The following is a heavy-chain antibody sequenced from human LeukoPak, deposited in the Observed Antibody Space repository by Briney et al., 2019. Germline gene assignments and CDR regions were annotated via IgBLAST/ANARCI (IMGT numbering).Heavy chain of an antibody. D-gene: IGHD6-13*01. CDR1: RYTFTAYS. CDR3: ARGGQQLVRWREEQLDY. V-gene: IGHV1-2*02. J-gene: IGHJ4*02. CDR2: INPNSGGT. Sequence: ASVKVSCKASRYTFTAYSMHWVRQAPGQGLEWMGWINPNSGGTNYAQKFQGRVTMTRDTSISIAYMELSSLRSDDTAVFYCARGGQQLVRWREEQLDYWGQGTLVTVSS.